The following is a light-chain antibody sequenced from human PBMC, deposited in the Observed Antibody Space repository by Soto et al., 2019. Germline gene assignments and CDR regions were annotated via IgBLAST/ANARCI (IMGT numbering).Light chain of an antibody. Sequence: DIQLTQSPSFLSASVGDRVTITCRASQGISSYLAWYQQKPGKAPKLLIYAASTLQSGVPSRFSGSGSGTEFTLTISSLQPEDFATYYYQQLNSYPRTFGQGTKVAIK. V-gene: IGKV1-9*01. J-gene: IGKJ1*01. CDR2: AAS. CDR3: QQLNSYPRT. CDR1: QGISSY.